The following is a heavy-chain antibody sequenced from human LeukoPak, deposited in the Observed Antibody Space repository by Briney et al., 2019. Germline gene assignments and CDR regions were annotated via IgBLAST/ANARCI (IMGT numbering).Heavy chain of an antibody. CDR2: ISGAGGST. J-gene: IGHJ6*02. CDR3: AKCPRNYYYGMDV. CDR1: GSTFSNYA. Sequence: GGSLRLSCAASGSTFSNYAITWVRQAPGKGLEWVSGISGAGGSTYYTDSVKGRFTISRDNSKNTLYLQMNSLRAEDTAVYYCAKCPRNYYYGMDVWGQGTTVTVSS. V-gene: IGHV3-23*01.